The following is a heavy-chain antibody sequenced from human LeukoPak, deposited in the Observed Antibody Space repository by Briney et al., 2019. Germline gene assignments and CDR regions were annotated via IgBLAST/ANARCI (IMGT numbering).Heavy chain of an antibody. CDR3: ATMSDSGWYDY. CDR2: INTYNGNT. J-gene: IGHJ4*02. Sequence: ASVKVSCKASGYTFTGYYMHWVRQAPGRGLEWMGWINTYNGNTYYAQYLQDRVTMTIDTSTTTAYMDLRSLRSDDTAVYYCATMSDSGWYDYWGQGTLVTVSS. CDR1: GYTFTGYY. D-gene: IGHD6-19*01. V-gene: IGHV1/OR15-2*02.